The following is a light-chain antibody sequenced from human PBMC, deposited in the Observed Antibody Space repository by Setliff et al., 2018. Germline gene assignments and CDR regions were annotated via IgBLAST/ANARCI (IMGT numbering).Light chain of an antibody. Sequence: QSVLTQPASVSESPGQSITISCTGTSRDVGAHDFVSWYQQRPGKAPKLIIYDVNNRPSGVSNRFSGSKSGNTASLTISGLQAEDEADYYCCSFAGAGWVFGGGTK. CDR1: SRDVGAHDF. CDR3: CSFAGAGWV. V-gene: IGLV2-14*03. CDR2: DVN. J-gene: IGLJ3*02.